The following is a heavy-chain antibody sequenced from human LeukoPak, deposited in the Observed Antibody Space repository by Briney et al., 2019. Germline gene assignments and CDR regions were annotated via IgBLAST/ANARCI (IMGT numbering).Heavy chain of an antibody. Sequence: SETLSLTCAVYGGSFSGYYWSWIRQPPGKGLEWIGEINHSGSTTYNPSLKSRVTISVDTSKNQFSLKLSSVTAADTAVYYCARVPGIAAAGTDRIDYWGQGTLVTVSS. CDR1: GGSFSGYY. CDR3: ARVPGIAAAGTDRIDY. V-gene: IGHV4-34*01. J-gene: IGHJ4*02. D-gene: IGHD6-13*01. CDR2: INHSGST.